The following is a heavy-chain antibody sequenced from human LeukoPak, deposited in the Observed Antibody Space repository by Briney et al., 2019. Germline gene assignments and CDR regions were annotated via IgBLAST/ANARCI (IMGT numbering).Heavy chain of an antibody. J-gene: IGHJ5*02. CDR2: INPNSGGT. Sequence: ASVKVSCKASGYTFTGYYMHWVRQAPGQGLEWMGWINPNSGGTNYAQKFQGRVTMTRDTSISTAYMELSRLRSDDTAVYYCARSGSVVVVPAAYNWFDPWGQGTLVTDSS. CDR3: ARSGSVVVVPAAYNWFDP. D-gene: IGHD2-2*01. CDR1: GYTFTGYY. V-gene: IGHV1-2*02.